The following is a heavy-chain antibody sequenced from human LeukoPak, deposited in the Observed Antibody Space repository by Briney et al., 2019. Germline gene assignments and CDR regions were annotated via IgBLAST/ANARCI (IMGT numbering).Heavy chain of an antibody. Sequence: WASVKVSCKASGYTFTSYDINWVRQAPGQGLEWMGRINPNSGGTNYAQKFQGRVTMTRDTSISTAYMELSRLRSDDTAVYYCARLRGVINWFDPWGQGTLVTVSS. V-gene: IGHV1-2*06. CDR2: INPNSGGT. D-gene: IGHD3-10*01. J-gene: IGHJ5*02. CDR3: ARLRGVINWFDP. CDR1: GYTFTSYD.